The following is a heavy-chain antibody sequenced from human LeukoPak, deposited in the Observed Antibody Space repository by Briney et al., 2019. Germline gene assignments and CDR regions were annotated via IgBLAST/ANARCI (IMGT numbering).Heavy chain of an antibody. D-gene: IGHD3-10*01. CDR3: ARKGGHRYGEDYSYYYMDV. V-gene: IGHV3-66*01. Sequence: GGSLRLSCAASGFTVSSNYMSWVRQAPGKGLEWVSVIYSGGSTYYADSVKGRFTISRDNSKNTLYLQMNSLRAEDTAVYYCARKGGHRYGEDYSYYYMDVWGKGTTVTVSS. J-gene: IGHJ6*03. CDR2: IYSGGST. CDR1: GFTVSSNY.